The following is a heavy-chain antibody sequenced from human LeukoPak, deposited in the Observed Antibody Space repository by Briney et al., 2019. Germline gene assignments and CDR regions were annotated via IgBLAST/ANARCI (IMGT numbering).Heavy chain of an antibody. CDR3: ARMAPQGMDV. Sequence: SGTLSLTCAVSGGSIFSSNWWSWVRQPPGKGLEWIGQIFHSGSTSYSPSLKSRVTISVDTSKNQFSLKLSSVTAADTAVYYCARMAPQGMDVWGKGTTVTVSS. J-gene: IGHJ6*04. V-gene: IGHV4-4*02. D-gene: IGHD5-24*01. CDR1: GGSIFSSNW. CDR2: IFHSGST.